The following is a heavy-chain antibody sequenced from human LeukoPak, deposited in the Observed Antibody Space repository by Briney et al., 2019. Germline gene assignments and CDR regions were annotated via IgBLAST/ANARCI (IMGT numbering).Heavy chain of an antibody. Sequence: PSETLSLTCTVSGGSISSSSYYWGWIRQPPGKGQEWIGSIYYSGSTYYNPSLKSRVTISVDTSKNQFSLKLSSVTAADTAVYYCARDVVGGDYYYMDVWGKGTTVTVSS. CDR3: ARDVVGGDYYYMDV. D-gene: IGHD3-10*01. CDR2: IYYSGST. V-gene: IGHV4-39*07. CDR1: GGSISSSSYY. J-gene: IGHJ6*03.